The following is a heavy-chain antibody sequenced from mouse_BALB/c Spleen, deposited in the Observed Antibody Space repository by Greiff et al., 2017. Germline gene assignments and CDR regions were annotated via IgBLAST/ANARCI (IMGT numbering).Heavy chain of an antibody. J-gene: IGHJ4*01. CDR2: IDPSDSET. V-gene: IGHV1-69*02. Sequence: QVQLQQSGAELVKPGAPVKLSCKASGYTFTSYWMNWVKQRPGRGLEWIGRIDPSDSETHYNQKFKDKATLTVDKSSSTAYIQLSSLTSEDSAVYYCARAVRYAMDYWGQGTSVTVSS. CDR1: GYTFTSYW. CDR3: ARAVRYAMDY. D-gene: IGHD3-1*01.